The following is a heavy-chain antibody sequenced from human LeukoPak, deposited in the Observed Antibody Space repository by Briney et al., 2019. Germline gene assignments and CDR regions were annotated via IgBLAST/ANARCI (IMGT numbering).Heavy chain of an antibody. J-gene: IGHJ4*02. CDR1: GSSISSGTYY. CDR2: FYTSGST. Sequence: PSETLSLTCTVSGSSISSGTYYWSWIRQPAGKGLEWIGRFYTSGSTNYNPSLKSRVTISVDTSKNQFSLKLSSVTAADTAVYYCARGPYAWGYIDYWGQGTLVTVSS. CDR3: ARGPYAWGYIDY. D-gene: IGHD7-27*01. V-gene: IGHV4-61*02.